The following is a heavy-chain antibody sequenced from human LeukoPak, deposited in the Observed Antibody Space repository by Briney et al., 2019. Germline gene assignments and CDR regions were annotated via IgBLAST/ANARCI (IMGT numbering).Heavy chain of an antibody. CDR1: GFTFSGFW. J-gene: IGHJ4*02. CDR3: TICAGGSCYSTH. Sequence: GGSLRLSCAVSGFTFSGFWMSWSRQAPGKGLEWVGLIKSETDSGTTGYAGPVKDRFRISRDDSASTVFLQMNSLKTEDTGVYYCTICAGGSCYSTHWGQGAPVIVSS. D-gene: IGHD2-15*01. V-gene: IGHV3-15*01. CDR2: IKSETDSGTT.